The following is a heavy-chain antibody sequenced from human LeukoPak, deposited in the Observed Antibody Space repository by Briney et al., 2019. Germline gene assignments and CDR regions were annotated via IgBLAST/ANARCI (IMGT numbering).Heavy chain of an antibody. CDR3: ARELYYGSESRHNWFDP. CDR2: IIPIFGTA. Sequence: ASVKVSCKASGGTFSSYAISWVRQAPGQGLEWMGGIIPIFGTANYAQKFQGRVTITADESTSTAYMELSSLRSEDTAVYYCARELYYGSESRHNWFDPWGQGTLVTASS. V-gene: IGHV1-69*13. CDR1: GGTFSSYA. J-gene: IGHJ5*02. D-gene: IGHD3-10*01.